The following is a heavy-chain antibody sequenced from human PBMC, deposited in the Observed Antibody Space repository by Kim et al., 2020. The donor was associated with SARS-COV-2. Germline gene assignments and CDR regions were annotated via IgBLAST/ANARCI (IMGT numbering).Heavy chain of an antibody. D-gene: IGHD6-13*01. J-gene: IGHJ3*02. CDR1: GGSISSYY. CDR2: IYYSGST. V-gene: IGHV4-59*13. Sequence: SETLSLTCTVSGGSISSYYWSWIRQPPGKGLEWIGYIYYSGSTNYNPSLKSRVTISVDTSKNQFSLKLSSVTAADTAVYYCARVVPGGGDAFDIWGQGTMVTVSS. CDR3: ARVVPGGGDAFDI.